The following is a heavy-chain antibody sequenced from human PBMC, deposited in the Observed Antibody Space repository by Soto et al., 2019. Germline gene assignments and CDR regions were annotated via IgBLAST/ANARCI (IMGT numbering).Heavy chain of an antibody. J-gene: IGHJ4*02. CDR3: AREATRGLVDDH. CDR1: GFTFSSYS. V-gene: IGHV3-21*01. CDR2: ISSSSSYI. D-gene: IGHD6-19*01. Sequence: GGSLRLSCAASGFTFSSYSMNWVRQAPGKGLEWVSSISSSSSYIYYADSVKGRFTISRDNAKNSLYLQMNSLRAEDTAVYYCAREATRGLVDDHWGQGTLVTVSS.